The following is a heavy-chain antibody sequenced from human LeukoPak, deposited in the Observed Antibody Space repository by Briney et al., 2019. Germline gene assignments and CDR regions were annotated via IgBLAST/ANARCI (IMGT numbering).Heavy chain of an antibody. V-gene: IGHV1-8*03. CDR2: MNPNSGNT. D-gene: IGHD3-16*01. J-gene: IGHJ4*02. CDR3: ARGLRGNY. CDR1: GYTFTSYE. Sequence: GASVKVSCKASGYTFTSYEINWVRQATGQGLEWMGWMNPNSGNTGYAQKFQGRVSITRNSSISTVYMELSSLRSEDTAVYYCARGLRGNYWGQGALVTVSS.